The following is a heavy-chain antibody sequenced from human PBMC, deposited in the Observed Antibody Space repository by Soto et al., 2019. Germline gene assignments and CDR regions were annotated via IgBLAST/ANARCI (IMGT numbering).Heavy chain of an antibody. D-gene: IGHD6-6*01. J-gene: IGHJ4*02. CDR2: ISWNSGSI. V-gene: IGHV3-9*01. Sequence: GGSLRLSCAASGFTFDDYAMHWVRQAPGKGLEWVSGISWNSGSIGYADSVKGRFTISRDNAKNSLYLQMNSLRAEDTALYYCAKEGGKGWIAARHNPIYFDYWGQGTLVTVSS. CDR3: AKEGGKGWIAARHNPIYFDY. CDR1: GFTFDDYA.